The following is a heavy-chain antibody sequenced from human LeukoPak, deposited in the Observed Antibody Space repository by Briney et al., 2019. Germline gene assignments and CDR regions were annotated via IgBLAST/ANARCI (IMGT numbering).Heavy chain of an antibody. V-gene: IGHV3-23*01. J-gene: IGHJ3*02. D-gene: IGHD3-22*01. Sequence: GGSLRLSCAASGFTFSSYAMSWVRQAPGKGLEWVSAISGSGGSTYYADSVKGRFTISRDNSKNTLYLQMNSLRAEDTAVYYCAKTYYYDSSGHYFDAFDIWGQGTMVTVSS. CDR2: ISGSGGST. CDR1: GFTFSSYA. CDR3: AKTYYYDSSGHYFDAFDI.